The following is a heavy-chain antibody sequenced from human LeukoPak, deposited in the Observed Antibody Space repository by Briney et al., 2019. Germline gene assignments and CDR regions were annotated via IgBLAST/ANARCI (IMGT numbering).Heavy chain of an antibody. CDR1: GFTFSSYA. Sequence: GGSLRLSCAASGFTFSSYAMSWVRQAPGKGLEWVSAITGSGDTTYYADSVKGRFTISRDNSKNTLYLQMNSLRAEDTAVYYCAAGGVAALNWFDPWGQGTLVTVSS. CDR3: AAGGVAALNWFDP. D-gene: IGHD3-16*01. CDR2: ITGSGDTT. J-gene: IGHJ5*02. V-gene: IGHV3-23*01.